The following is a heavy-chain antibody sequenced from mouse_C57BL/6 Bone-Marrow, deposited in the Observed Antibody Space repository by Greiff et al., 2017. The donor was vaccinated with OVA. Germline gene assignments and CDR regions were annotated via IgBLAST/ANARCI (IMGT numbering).Heavy chain of an antibody. Sequence: EVQRVESGGGLVQPGGSMKLSCVASGFTFSNYWMNWVRQSPEKGLEWVAQIRLKSDNYATHYAESVKGRFTISRDDSKSSVYLQMNNLRAEDTGIYYCTQGPSRKWAYAMDYWGQGTSVTVSS. CDR1: GFTFSNYW. CDR3: TQGPSRKWAYAMDY. J-gene: IGHJ4*01. V-gene: IGHV6-3*01. CDR2: IRLKSDNYAT.